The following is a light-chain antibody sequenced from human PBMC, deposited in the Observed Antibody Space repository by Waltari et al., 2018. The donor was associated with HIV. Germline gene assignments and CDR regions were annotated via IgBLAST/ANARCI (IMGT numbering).Light chain of an antibody. Sequence: QSALTQPPSASGSLGQSVTISCTGSSSDIGAYDFVSWFQQHPHSAPKLLLYEVASRPSTVCDRCSGPRSGNTSFLTVAGLQPDDEATYFCSSYGDSLKVLFGGGTNVTVL. CDR3: SSYGDSLKVL. V-gene: IGLV2-8*01. J-gene: IGLJ2*01. CDR2: EVA. CDR1: SSDIGAYDF.